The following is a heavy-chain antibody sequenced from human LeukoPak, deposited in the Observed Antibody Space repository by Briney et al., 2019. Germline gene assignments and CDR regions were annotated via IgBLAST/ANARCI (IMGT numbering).Heavy chain of an antibody. Sequence: GRSLRLSCAASGFTFSSYDIHWVRQAPGKGLEWVAIIWSDGSNIYYADSVKGRFTISRDNSKNTLYLQMNSLRAEDTAVYYYARVQETYFDHWGQGTLVTVSS. V-gene: IGHV3-33*01. J-gene: IGHJ4*02. CDR3: ARVQETYFDH. CDR2: IWSDGSNI. CDR1: GFTFSSYD.